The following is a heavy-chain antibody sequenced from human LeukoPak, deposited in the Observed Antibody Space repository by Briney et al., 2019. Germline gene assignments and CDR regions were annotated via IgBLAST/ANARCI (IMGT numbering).Heavy chain of an antibody. J-gene: IGHJ4*02. CDR1: GFTFSRYW. D-gene: IGHD6-19*01. CDR3: TTGYSSGWYNEGNY. Sequence: GGSLRLSCVASGFTFSRYWMSWVRQAPGKGLEWVAKIKQDGSGEYYLDSVKGRFTISRDNAKNSLYLQMNSLRADDTAVYSCTTGYSSGWYNEGNYWGQGTLVTVSS. V-gene: IGHV3-7*01. CDR2: IKQDGSGE.